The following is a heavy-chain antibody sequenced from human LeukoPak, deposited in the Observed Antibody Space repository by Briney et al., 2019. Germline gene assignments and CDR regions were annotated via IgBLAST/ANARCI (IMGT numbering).Heavy chain of an antibody. Sequence: PSETLSLTCAVSGYSISSSYYWGWIRQPPGKGLEWIGSIYHSGSTYYNPSLKSRVTISVDTSKNQFSLKLSSVTAADTAVYYCARDYSNSNWFDPWGQGTLVTVSS. CDR2: IYHSGST. CDR3: ARDYSNSNWFDP. V-gene: IGHV4-38-2*01. J-gene: IGHJ5*02. CDR1: GYSISSSYY. D-gene: IGHD4-11*01.